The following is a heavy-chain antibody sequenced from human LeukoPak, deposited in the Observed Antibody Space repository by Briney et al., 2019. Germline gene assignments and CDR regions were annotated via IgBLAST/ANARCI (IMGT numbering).Heavy chain of an antibody. CDR1: GFTFGNYA. Sequence: PGTSLRLSCEASGFTFGNYAIHWVRQVPGEGLEWVAIITHNGGTQYYADSVKGRFTISRDNSQSTVLLQMNSLRPEDTAVYYCARDAQSGAFSDFDYWGQGTLVTVSS. CDR2: ITHNGGTQ. D-gene: IGHD1-26*01. J-gene: IGHJ4*02. V-gene: IGHV3-30-3*01. CDR3: ARDAQSGAFSDFDY.